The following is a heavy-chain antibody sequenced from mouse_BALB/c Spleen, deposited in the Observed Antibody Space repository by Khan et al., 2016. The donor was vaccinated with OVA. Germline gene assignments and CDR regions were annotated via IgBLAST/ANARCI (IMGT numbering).Heavy chain of an antibody. CDR2: ISYSGNN. CDR3: ARVYGGDFDY. Sequence: QLEESGPGLVKPSQSLSLTCTVTGYSITTDYAWNWIRQFPGNKLEWMGYISYSGNNKYNPSLKSRISITRDTSKNQFFLQLKSVTTEDTARYYCARVYGGDFDYWGQGTTLTVSS. D-gene: IGHD1-1*01. CDR1: GYSITTDYA. J-gene: IGHJ2*01. V-gene: IGHV3-2*02.